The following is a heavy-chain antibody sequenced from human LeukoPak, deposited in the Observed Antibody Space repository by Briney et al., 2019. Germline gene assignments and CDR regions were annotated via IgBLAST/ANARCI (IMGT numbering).Heavy chain of an antibody. CDR2: IYYSGST. J-gene: IGHJ3*02. Sequence: SETLSLTCTVSGGSISSYYWSWIRQPPGKGLEWIGYIYYSGSTNYNPSLKSRVTISVDTSKNQFSLKLSSVTAADTAVYYCARPSVVTGGQDAFDIWGQGTMVTVSS. V-gene: IGHV4-59*01. D-gene: IGHD2-21*02. CDR1: GGSISSYY. CDR3: ARPSVVTGGQDAFDI.